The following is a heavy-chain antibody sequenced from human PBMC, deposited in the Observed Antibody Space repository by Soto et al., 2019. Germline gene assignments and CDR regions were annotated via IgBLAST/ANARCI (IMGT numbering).Heavy chain of an antibody. CDR2: IRSKAYGGTT. V-gene: IGHV3-49*03. Sequence: PGGSLRLSCTASGVTFGDYAMSWFRQATGKGLEWVGFIRSKAYGGTTEYAASVKGRFTVSRDDSKSIAYLQMNSLKTEDTAVYYCTRPGIAVAGYYYYYGMDVWGQGTTVTVS. CDR1: GVTFGDYA. CDR3: TRPGIAVAGYYYYYGMDV. J-gene: IGHJ6*02. D-gene: IGHD6-19*01.